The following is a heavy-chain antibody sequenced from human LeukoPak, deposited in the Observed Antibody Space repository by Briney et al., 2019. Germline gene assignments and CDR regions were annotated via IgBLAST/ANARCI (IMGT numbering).Heavy chain of an antibody. D-gene: IGHD3-10*01. CDR2: ISDGGSIT. V-gene: IGHV3-23*01. J-gene: IGHJ4*02. Sequence: GGSLRLSCAASGFTFSDYGMSWVRQAPGKGLEWVSTISDGGSITYYADSVKGRFTISRDNSKNTLFLQMNSLRAEDTAVYYCAKSRGSGSKMARGVNFDYWGQGTLVTVSS. CDR3: AKSRGSGSKMARGVNFDY. CDR1: GFTFSDYG.